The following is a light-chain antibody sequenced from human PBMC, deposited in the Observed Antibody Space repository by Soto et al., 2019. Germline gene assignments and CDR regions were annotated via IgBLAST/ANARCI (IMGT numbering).Light chain of an antibody. CDR3: SSYTVSSPLL. J-gene: IGLJ1*01. CDR1: SSDVGGYNY. V-gene: IGLV2-14*03. Sequence: QSVLTQPASVSGSPGQSITISCTGTSSDVGGYNYVSWSQQHPGKAPKLLISEVSNRPSGVSNRFSGSKSGNTASLTISGLQADDESDYYCSSYTVSSPLLLGTRTKV. CDR2: EVS.